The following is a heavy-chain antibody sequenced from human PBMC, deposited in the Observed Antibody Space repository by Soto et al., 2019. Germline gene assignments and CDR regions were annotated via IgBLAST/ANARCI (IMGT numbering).Heavy chain of an antibody. Sequence: QMQLVQSGAEVKKTGSSVTVSCKALGNTFTYRYLHWVRQAPGHALEWMGWITPFNGDVHYAQKFQERVTITRDRSINTAYMQMSSLRPEDTAMYFCASGGAGSGPFTWELPDHWGQGTLVTVSS. V-gene: IGHV1-45*02. D-gene: IGHD1-26*01. CDR3: ASGGAGSGPFTWELPDH. J-gene: IGHJ4*02. CDR1: GNTFTYRY. CDR2: ITPFNGDV.